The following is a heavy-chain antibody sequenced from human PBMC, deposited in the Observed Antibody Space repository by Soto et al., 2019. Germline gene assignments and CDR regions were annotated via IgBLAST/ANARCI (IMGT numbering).Heavy chain of an antibody. CDR3: AREGSSGWYGRTYNWFDP. Sequence: SETLSLTCTVSGGSISRYYWNWIRQPPGKGLEWIGYIYYSGSTNYNPSLKSRVTISVDTSKNQFSLKLSSVTAADTAVYYCAREGSSGWYGRTYNWFDPWGQGTLVTVSS. D-gene: IGHD6-19*01. J-gene: IGHJ5*02. V-gene: IGHV4-59*01. CDR1: GGSISRYY. CDR2: IYYSGST.